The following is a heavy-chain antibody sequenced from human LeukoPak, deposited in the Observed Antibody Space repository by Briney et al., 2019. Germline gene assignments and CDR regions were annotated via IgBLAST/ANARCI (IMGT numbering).Heavy chain of an antibody. Sequence: GGSLRLSCAASGFTFSSYSMNWVRQAPGKGLEWVSYISSSSSTIYYADSVKGRFTISRDNAKNSLYLQMNSLRAEDTAVYYCARDLTTTMVRGVILPFDCWGQGTLVTVSS. CDR1: GFTFSSYS. D-gene: IGHD3-10*01. CDR3: ARDLTTTMVRGVILPFDC. CDR2: ISSSSSTI. J-gene: IGHJ4*02. V-gene: IGHV3-48*01.